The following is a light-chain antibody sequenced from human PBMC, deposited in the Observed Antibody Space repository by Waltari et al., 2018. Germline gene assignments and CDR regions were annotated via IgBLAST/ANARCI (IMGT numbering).Light chain of an antibody. CDR2: WAS. V-gene: IGKV4-1*01. CDR1: QIVLYSSNNKNY. J-gene: IGKJ1*01. Sequence: DIVMTQSPDSLAVSLGERATINCKSSQIVLYSSNNKNYLAWYQQKPGQPPKLLIYWASTRESGVPDRCSGSGSGTDFTLTISSLQAEDVAVYYCQQYYSTPRTFGQGTKVEIK. CDR3: QQYYSTPRT.